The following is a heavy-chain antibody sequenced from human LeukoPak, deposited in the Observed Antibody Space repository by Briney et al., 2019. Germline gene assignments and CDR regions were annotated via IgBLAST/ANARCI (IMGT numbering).Heavy chain of an antibody. Sequence: PSETLSLTCAVYGGSFSGYYWSWIRQPPGKGLEWIGRIYTSGSTNYNPSLKSRVTMSVDTSKNQFSLKLSSVTAADTAVYYFAREGGAYSSSWQPYYYYGMDVWGQGTTVTVSS. CDR2: IYTSGST. J-gene: IGHJ6*02. V-gene: IGHV4-4*07. D-gene: IGHD6-13*01. CDR3: AREGGAYSSSWQPYYYYGMDV. CDR1: GGSFSGYY.